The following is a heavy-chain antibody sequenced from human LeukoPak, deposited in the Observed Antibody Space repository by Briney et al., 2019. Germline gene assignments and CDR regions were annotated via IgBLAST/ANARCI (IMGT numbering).Heavy chain of an antibody. J-gene: IGHJ6*03. D-gene: IGHD5-18*01. V-gene: IGHV1-69*13. Sequence: ASVKVSCKASGGTFSSYAISWVRQAPGQGLEWMGGIIPIFGTANYAQKFQGRVTITADESTSTAYMELSSLRSEDTAVYYCARVGGLGRGGGYSYGYLGYYYYMDVWGKGTTVTVSS. CDR1: GGTFSSYA. CDR3: ARVGGLGRGGGYSYGYLGYYYYMDV. CDR2: IIPIFGTA.